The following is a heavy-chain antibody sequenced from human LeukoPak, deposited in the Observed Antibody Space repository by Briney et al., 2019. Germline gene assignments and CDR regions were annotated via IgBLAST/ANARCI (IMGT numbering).Heavy chain of an antibody. Sequence: GGSLRLSCAASGFTVSSNYMSWVRQAPGKGLEWVSVIYSGGSTYYADSVKGRFTISRDNSKNTLYLQMNSLRAEDTAVYYCARTPPMIVAYMDVWGKGTTVTVYS. CDR3: ARTPPMIVAYMDV. D-gene: IGHD3-22*01. J-gene: IGHJ6*03. CDR2: IYSGGST. V-gene: IGHV3-53*01. CDR1: GFTVSSNY.